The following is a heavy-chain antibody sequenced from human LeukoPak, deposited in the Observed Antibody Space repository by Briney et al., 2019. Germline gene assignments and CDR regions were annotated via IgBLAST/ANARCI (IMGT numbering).Heavy chain of an antibody. V-gene: IGHV3-23*01. CDR3: AKMFGPAVGTGVSDY. D-gene: IGHD6-13*01. CDR1: GFTFTSYG. Sequence: GGSLRLSCAASGFTFTSYGMSWVRQAPGKGLEWVSAISGNGGSTYYADPVKGRFTISRDNSKNTLYLQMNSLRAEDTAVYYCAKMFGPAVGTGVSDYWGQGTLVTVSS. CDR2: ISGNGGST. J-gene: IGHJ4*02.